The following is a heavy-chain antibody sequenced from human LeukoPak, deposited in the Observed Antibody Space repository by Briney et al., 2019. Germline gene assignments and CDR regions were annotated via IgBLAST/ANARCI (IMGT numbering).Heavy chain of an antibody. CDR1: GFTFSSYD. V-gene: IGHV3-23*01. Sequence: GGSLRLSCAASGFTFSSYDVSWVRQAPGEGLEWVSAISGSGDRTHYADSVKGRFTISRDNSKNTLYLQINSLRAEDTAVYYCAKPSSGNYPPTGYWGQGTLVTVSS. CDR3: AKPSSGNYPPTGY. D-gene: IGHD1-26*01. J-gene: IGHJ4*02. CDR2: ISGSGDRT.